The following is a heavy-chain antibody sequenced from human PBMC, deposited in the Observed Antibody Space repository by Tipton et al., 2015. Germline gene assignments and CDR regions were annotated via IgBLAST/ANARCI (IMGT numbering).Heavy chain of an antibody. CDR2: LSHSGST. J-gene: IGHJ4*02. CDR1: AYSISSDYY. V-gene: IGHV4-38-2*01. Sequence: TLSLTCAVSAYSISSDYYWGWIRQPPGKGLEWIGALSHSGSTYYNPSLRSRVTISRDTSKNQFSRRLSSVTAADTAVYYCACQDYDLLSRDYPAIDYWGQGTLVIVTS. CDR3: ACQDYDLLSRDYPAIDY. D-gene: IGHD3-3*01.